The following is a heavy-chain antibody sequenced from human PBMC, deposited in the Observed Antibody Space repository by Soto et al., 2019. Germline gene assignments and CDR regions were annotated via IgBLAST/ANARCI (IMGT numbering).Heavy chain of an antibody. J-gene: IGHJ3*02. CDR3: ARGGSNHEVFTQGPFDI. Sequence: QVQLVQSGAEVKKPGASVKVSCKASGYTFTSYGISWVRQAPGQGLEWMGWISAYNGNTNYAQKLQGRVTMTTDTSASTAKRGVRSLRSDATAVYYCARGGSNHEVFTQGPFDIWGKGTMVTVSS. D-gene: IGHD1-1*01. CDR1: GYTFTSYG. CDR2: ISAYNGNT. V-gene: IGHV1-18*01.